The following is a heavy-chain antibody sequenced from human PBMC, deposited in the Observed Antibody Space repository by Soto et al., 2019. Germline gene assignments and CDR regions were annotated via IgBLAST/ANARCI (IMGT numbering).Heavy chain of an antibody. CDR1: GFNFNAYW. CDR3: ARDSEDYVDYGWYFDL. V-gene: IGHV3-7*01. J-gene: IGHJ2*01. D-gene: IGHD4-17*01. Sequence: EVQLVESGGALVQPGGSLKLSCAASGFNFNAYWMSWVRQIPGKGLEWVADIKPDGSKIYSVDSVKGRFTISRDNAKSSVYLEMNSLRVEDTALYYCARDSEDYVDYGWYFDLWGRGTLVTVSS. CDR2: IKPDGSKI.